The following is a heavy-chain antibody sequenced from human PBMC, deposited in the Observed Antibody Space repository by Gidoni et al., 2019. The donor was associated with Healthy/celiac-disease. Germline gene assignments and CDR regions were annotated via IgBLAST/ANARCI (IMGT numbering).Heavy chain of an antibody. J-gene: IGHJ4*02. D-gene: IGHD6-25*01. CDR3: ARDGRYSSANFDY. Sequence: EVQLVESGGGLVQPGGSLRLSCAASGFIVSSNYMRWVRQAPGRGLQWVSLIYRSGSTYYADSVKGRFTISRDNSKNTLYLQMNSLRAEDTAVYYCARDGRYSSANFDYWGQGTLVTVSS. CDR1: GFIVSSNY. CDR2: IYRSGST. V-gene: IGHV3-66*02.